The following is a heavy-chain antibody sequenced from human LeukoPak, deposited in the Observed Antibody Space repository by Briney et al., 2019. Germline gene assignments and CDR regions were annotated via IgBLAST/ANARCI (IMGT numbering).Heavy chain of an antibody. D-gene: IGHD6-6*01. CDR3: GGGIAARYYGMDV. Sequence: SETLSPTCAVYGGSFSGYYWSWIRQPPGKGLEWIGEINHSGSTNYNPSLKSRVTISVDTSKNQFSLKLSSVTAADTAVYYCGGGIAARYYGMDVWGQGTTVTVSS. CDR1: GGSFSGYY. J-gene: IGHJ6*02. CDR2: INHSGST. V-gene: IGHV4-34*01.